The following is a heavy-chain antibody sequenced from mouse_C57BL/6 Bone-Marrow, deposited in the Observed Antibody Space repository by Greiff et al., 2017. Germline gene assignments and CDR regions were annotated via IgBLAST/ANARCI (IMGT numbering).Heavy chain of an antibody. D-gene: IGHD2-1*01. CDR1: GYTFTSYW. Sequence: QVQLQQPGAELVKPGASVTLSCKASGYTFTSYWMQWVKQRPGQGLEWIGEIDPSDSYTNYNQKFKGKATLTVDTYSRTAYLQLSSLPYEYSSVYDGARADCNCDYFDYWGQGTTLTVSS. CDR2: IDPSDSYT. J-gene: IGHJ2*01. V-gene: IGHV1-50*01. CDR3: ARADCNCDYFDY.